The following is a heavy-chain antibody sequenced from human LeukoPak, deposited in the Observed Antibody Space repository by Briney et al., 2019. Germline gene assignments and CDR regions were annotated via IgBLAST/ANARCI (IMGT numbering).Heavy chain of an antibody. Sequence: PSETLSLTCTVSGDSVSTYYLNWVRQPAGKGLEWIGRIYTSGYTNYSPSLKSRVTMSVGTSKNQFSLKVSSVTAADTAMCYCARASDYAFDYWGQGTLVTVSS. D-gene: IGHD3-22*01. CDR3: ARASDYAFDY. J-gene: IGHJ4*02. CDR2: IYTSGYT. CDR1: GDSVSTYY. V-gene: IGHV4-4*07.